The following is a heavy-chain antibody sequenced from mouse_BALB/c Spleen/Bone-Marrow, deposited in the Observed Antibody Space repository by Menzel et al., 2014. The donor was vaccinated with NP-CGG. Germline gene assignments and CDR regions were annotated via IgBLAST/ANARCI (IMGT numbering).Heavy chain of an antibody. CDR2: INPYNGDT. CDR3: ARSGYYGSSYFDY. Sequence: EVKLMESGPELVEPGASVKISCKASGYSFTGYSMNWVMQSHGKSLEWIGRINPYNGDTFYNQKFKGKATLTVDKSSSTAHMELRSLASEDSAVYYCARSGYYGSSYFDYWGQGTTLTVSS. D-gene: IGHD1-1*01. J-gene: IGHJ2*01. V-gene: IGHV1-20*02. CDR1: GYSFTGYS.